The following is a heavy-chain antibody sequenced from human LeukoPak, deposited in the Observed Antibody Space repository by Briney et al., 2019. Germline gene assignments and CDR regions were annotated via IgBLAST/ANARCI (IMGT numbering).Heavy chain of an antibody. CDR2: IIPIFGTA. J-gene: IGHJ4*02. D-gene: IGHD3-22*01. V-gene: IGHV1-69*13. CDR3: ARSVRGGYYDSSGYPPDY. Sequence: SVKVSCKASGYTFTSYAISWVRQAPGQGLEWMGGIIPIFGTANYAQKFQGRVTITADEPTSTAYMELSSLRSEDTAVYYCARSVRGGYYDSSGYPPDYWGQGTLVTVSS. CDR1: GYTFTSYA.